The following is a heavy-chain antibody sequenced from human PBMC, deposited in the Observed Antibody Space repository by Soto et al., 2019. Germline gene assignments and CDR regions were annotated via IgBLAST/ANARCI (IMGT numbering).Heavy chain of an antibody. D-gene: IGHD2-15*01. V-gene: IGHV3-23*01. CDR3: AKFPEIVVVVAATHFDY. Sequence: GGFLRLSCAASGFTFSSYAMSWVRQAPGKGLEWVSAISGSGGSTYYADSVKGRFTISRDNSKNTLYLQMNSLRAEDTAVYYCAKFPEIVVVVAATHFDYWGQGTLVTVSS. CDR2: ISGSGGST. CDR1: GFTFSSYA. J-gene: IGHJ4*02.